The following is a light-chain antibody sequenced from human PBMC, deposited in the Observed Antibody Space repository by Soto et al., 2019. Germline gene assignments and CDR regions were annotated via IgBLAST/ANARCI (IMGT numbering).Light chain of an antibody. CDR1: TSYVGTYIY. J-gene: IGLJ2*01. CDR2: DVS. Sequence: QSALIQPRSVSGSPGQSVTISCSGITSYVGTYIYVSWYQHHPGKAPRFLIYDVSKRPSGVPDRFSGSKSGNTASLTISGLQAEDEADYYCQSYDNSLPGVVFGGGTKLTVL. CDR3: QSYDNSLPGVV. V-gene: IGLV2-11*01.